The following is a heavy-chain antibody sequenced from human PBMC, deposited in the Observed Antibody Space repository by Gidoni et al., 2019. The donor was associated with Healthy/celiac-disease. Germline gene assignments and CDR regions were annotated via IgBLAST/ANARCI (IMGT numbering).Heavy chain of an antibody. J-gene: IGHJ4*02. CDR2: IYSGGST. Sequence: EVQLVESGGGLVQPGGSLRLSCAASGFTVSSNYMSWVRQAPGKGLEWVSVIYSGGSTYYADSVKGRFTITRDNSKNTLYLQMNSLRAEDTAVYYCARATEEAAAGAFDYWGQGTLVTVSS. D-gene: IGHD6-13*01. CDR1: GFTVSSNY. V-gene: IGHV3-66*01. CDR3: ARATEEAAAGAFDY.